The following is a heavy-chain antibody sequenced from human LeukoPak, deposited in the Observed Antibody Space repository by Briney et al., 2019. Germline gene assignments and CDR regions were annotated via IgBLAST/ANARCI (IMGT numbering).Heavy chain of an antibody. J-gene: IGHJ2*01. CDR3: AKAAVASWYFDL. CDR2: MQYDGSVE. CDR1: GFSFSNYG. D-gene: IGHD2-21*01. Sequence: GGSLRLSCVASGFSFSNYGTHWVRQAPGKGLEWVTFMQYDGSVEFYADSVKGRFTISRDNSKNTVYLQMNSLRAEDTAVYYCAKAAVASWYFDLWGRGTLVTVSS. V-gene: IGHV3-30*02.